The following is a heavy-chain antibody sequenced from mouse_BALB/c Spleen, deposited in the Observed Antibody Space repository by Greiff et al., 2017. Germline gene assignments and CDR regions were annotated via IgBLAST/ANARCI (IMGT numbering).Heavy chain of an antibody. CDR1: GFNIKDTY. Sequence: EVQLQESGAELVKPGASVKLSCTASGFNIKDTYMHWVKQRPEQGLEWIGRIDPANGNTKYDPKFQGKATITADTSSNTAYLQLSSLTSEDTAVYYCARMITTSSDYYAMDYWGQGTSVTVSS. D-gene: IGHD2-4*01. CDR3: ARMITTSSDYYAMDY. V-gene: IGHV14-3*02. CDR2: IDPANGNT. J-gene: IGHJ4*01.